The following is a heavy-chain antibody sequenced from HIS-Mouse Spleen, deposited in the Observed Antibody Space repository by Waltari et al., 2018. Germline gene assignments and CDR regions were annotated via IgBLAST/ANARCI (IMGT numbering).Heavy chain of an antibody. D-gene: IGHD6-13*01. CDR1: GASLGSSSYH. Sequence: QLQLQESGPGLVKPSEILSLTFTVSGASLGSSSYHCVRSRQPPGKGLEWIGSIYYSGSTYYNPSLKSRVTISVDTSKNQFSLKLSSVTAADTAVYYCAREIPYSSSWYDWYFDLWGRGTLVTVSS. V-gene: IGHV4-39*07. J-gene: IGHJ2*01. CDR3: AREIPYSSSWYDWYFDL. CDR2: IYYSGST.